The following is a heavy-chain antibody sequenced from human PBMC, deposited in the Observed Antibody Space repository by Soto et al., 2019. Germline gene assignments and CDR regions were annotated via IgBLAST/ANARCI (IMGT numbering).Heavy chain of an antibody. CDR3: AREPGGALPMDV. CDR1: GXTLSSYG. D-gene: IGHD3-16*01. Sequence: GSLRLACAASGXTLSSYGMNWVRQAPGKGLEWVSYISSSSSTIYYADSVKGRFTISRDNANNSLYLQMNSMRDEDEAVYYCAREPGGALPMDVWGQGTTGTVSS. J-gene: IGHJ6*02. CDR2: ISSSSSTI. V-gene: IGHV3-48*02.